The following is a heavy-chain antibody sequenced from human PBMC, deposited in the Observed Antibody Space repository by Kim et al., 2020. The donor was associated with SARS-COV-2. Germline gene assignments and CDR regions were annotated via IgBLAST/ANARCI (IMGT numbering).Heavy chain of an antibody. Sequence: GGSLRLSCAVSGFTFSTYAMTWVRQAPGKGLQWVSTISAGGSTSYADSVKGRFTISRDNSKTTLYLQMNSLRAEDTAVYYCAKVAYALVWFGESWFDPWGQGTLVTVSS. CDR2: ISAGGST. V-gene: IGHV3-23*01. CDR1: GFTFSTYA. J-gene: IGHJ5*02. CDR3: AKVAYALVWFGESWFDP. D-gene: IGHD3-10*01.